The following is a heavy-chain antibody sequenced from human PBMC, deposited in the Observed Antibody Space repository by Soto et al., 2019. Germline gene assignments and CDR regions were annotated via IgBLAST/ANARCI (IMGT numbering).Heavy chain of an antibody. J-gene: IGHJ5*02. CDR1: GYTFTSYN. CDR2: IYGSGGST. CDR3: VRYFVEHAENWFDP. V-gene: IGHV1-46*01. D-gene: IGHD3-9*01. Sequence: VASVKVSCKASGYTFTSYNMHWVRQAPGQGLEWMGIIYGSGGSTKYAQKFQGRVTMTRDTSTSTVYMELRSLRSEDTAIYYCVRYFVEHAENWFDPWGQGTLVTVSS.